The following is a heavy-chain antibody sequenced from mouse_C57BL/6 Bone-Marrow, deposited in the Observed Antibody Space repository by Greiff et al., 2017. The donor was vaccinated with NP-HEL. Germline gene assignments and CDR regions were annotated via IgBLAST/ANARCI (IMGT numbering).Heavy chain of an antibody. CDR2: IDPETGGT. J-gene: IGHJ1*03. CDR3: TRHGSSYDWYFDV. V-gene: IGHV1-15*01. CDR1: GYTFTDYE. D-gene: IGHD1-1*01. Sequence: QVQLQQSGAELVRPGASVTLSCKASGYTFTDYEMHWVKQTPVHGLEWIGAIDPETGGTAYNQKFKGKAILTADKSSSTAYMELRSLTSEDSAVYYCTRHGSSYDWYFDVWGTGTPVTVSS.